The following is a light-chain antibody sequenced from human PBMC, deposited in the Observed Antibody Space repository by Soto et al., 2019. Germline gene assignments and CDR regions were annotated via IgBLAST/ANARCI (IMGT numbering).Light chain of an antibody. V-gene: IGKV1-12*01. Sequence: DIQMTQSPSSVSVSVGDRVTITCRASQGISNWLAWYQQKPGKAPKLLIYAASSLQSGVPSRFSGSGFGTDFTLTISSLQPEDFATYYCQQANSFPLTFGGGTKVELK. CDR2: AAS. CDR1: QGISNW. CDR3: QQANSFPLT. J-gene: IGKJ4*01.